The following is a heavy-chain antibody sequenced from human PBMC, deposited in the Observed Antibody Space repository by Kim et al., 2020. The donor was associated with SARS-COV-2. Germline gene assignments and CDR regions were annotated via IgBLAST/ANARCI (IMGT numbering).Heavy chain of an antibody. V-gene: IGHV4-30-2*05. CDR3: ARDLYDSSGYPDAFDI. J-gene: IGHJ3*02. Sequence: PSLKSRVNISVDTSKNQFSLKLSSVTAADTAVYYCARDLYDSSGYPDAFDIWGQGTMVTVSS. D-gene: IGHD3-22*01.